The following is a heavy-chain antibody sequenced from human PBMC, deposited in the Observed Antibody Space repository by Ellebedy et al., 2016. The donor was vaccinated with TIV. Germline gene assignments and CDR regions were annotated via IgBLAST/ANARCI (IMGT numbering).Heavy chain of an antibody. CDR3: ARGRQYSHSSGYYLDY. CDR2: INQSGST. CDR1: GGSFSGYY. Sequence: SETLSLTXAVYGGSFSGYYWSWIRQPPGKGLEWIGEINQSGSTNHNPSLKSRVTISADTSKNQFSLKLSSLTAADTAVYYCARGRQYSHSSGYYLDYWGQGTLVTVSS. J-gene: IGHJ4*02. D-gene: IGHD3-22*01. V-gene: IGHV4-34*01.